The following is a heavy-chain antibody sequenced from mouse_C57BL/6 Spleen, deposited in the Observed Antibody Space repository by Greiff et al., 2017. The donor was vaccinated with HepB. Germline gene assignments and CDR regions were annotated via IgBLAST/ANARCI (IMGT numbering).Heavy chain of an antibody. V-gene: IGHV5-4*01. CDR3: ARDLYYYGSGFAY. CDR2: ISDGGSCT. D-gene: IGHD1-1*01. J-gene: IGHJ3*01. Sequence: EVKLVESGGGLVKPGGSLKLSCAASGFTFSSYAMSWVRQTPEKRLEWVATISDGGSCTYYPDNVKGRFTISRDNAKNNLYLQMSHLKSEDTAIYYWARDLYYYGSGFAYWGQGTLVTVSA. CDR1: GFTFSSYA.